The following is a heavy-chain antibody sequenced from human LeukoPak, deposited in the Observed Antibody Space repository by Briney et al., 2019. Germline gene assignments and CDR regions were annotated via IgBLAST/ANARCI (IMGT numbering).Heavy chain of an antibody. CDR3: ARSTIVGATYYFDY. J-gene: IGHJ4*02. V-gene: IGHV4-59*01. CDR1: GGSISSYY. Sequence: TSSETLSLTCTVSGGSISSYYWSWIRQPPGKGLEWIGYIYYSGSTNYNPSLQSRVTISVDTSKNQFSLKLSSVTAADTAVYYCARSTIVGATYYFDYWGQGTLVTVSS. D-gene: IGHD1-26*01. CDR2: IYYSGST.